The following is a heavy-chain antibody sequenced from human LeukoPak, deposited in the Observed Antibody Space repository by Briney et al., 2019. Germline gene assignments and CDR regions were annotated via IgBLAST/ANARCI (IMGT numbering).Heavy chain of an antibody. CDR2: MNPNSGNT. CDR3: ARGAYYGSGSYYSAFDI. J-gene: IGHJ3*02. CDR1: GGTFTSYA. D-gene: IGHD3-10*01. V-gene: IGHV1-8*02. Sequence: ASVKVSCKASGGTFTSYAISWVRQATGQGLEWMGWMNPNSGNTGYAQKFQGRVTMTRNTSITTAYMELSSLRSEDTAVYYCARGAYYGSGSYYSAFDIWGQGTMVTVSS.